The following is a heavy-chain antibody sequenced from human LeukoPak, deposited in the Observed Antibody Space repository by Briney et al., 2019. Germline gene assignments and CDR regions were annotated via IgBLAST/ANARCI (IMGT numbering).Heavy chain of an antibody. Sequence: ASVKVSCKASGYTFTSYGISWVRQAPGQGLEWMGWISAYNGNTNYAQKLQGRVTMTTDTSTSTAYMELRSLRSDDTAVYYCARGPITYSSGWYFVYWGQGTLVTVSS. J-gene: IGHJ4*02. D-gene: IGHD6-19*01. CDR1: GYTFTSYG. CDR3: ARGPITYSSGWYFVY. V-gene: IGHV1-18*01. CDR2: ISAYNGNT.